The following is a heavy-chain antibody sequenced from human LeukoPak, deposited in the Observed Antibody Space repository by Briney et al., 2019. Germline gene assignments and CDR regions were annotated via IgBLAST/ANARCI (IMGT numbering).Heavy chain of an antibody. CDR1: GGTFSMYG. CDR3: AREWDYESSGFFYSY. V-gene: IGHV1-69*01. J-gene: IGHJ4*02. Sequence: SVKVSCKASGGTFSMYGISWVRQARGQGLEWMGGIVPLFGTAKYAQKFQGRVTITADESTSTVYMELRSLRSEDTAVFYCAREWDYESSGFFYSYWGQGTLVTVSS. D-gene: IGHD3-22*01. CDR2: IVPLFGTA.